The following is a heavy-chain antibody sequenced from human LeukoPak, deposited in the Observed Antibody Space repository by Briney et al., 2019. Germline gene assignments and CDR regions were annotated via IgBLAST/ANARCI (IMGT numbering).Heavy chain of an antibody. D-gene: IGHD3-22*01. CDR1: GYTFTSYG. Sequence: ASVKVSCKASGYTFTSYGISWVRQAPGQGLEWMGWISAYNGNTNYAQKLQGRVTMTTDTSTSTAYMELRSPRSDDTAVYYCARDLVPPSYYDSSGYYPNFDYWGQGTLVTVSS. CDR2: ISAYNGNT. V-gene: IGHV1-18*01. CDR3: ARDLVPPSYYDSSGYYPNFDY. J-gene: IGHJ4*02.